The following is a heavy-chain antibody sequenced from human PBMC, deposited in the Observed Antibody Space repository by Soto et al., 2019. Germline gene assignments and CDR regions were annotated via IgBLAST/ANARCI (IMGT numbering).Heavy chain of an antibody. Sequence: PXVFLRLSIAASGFTFSSYSMSWVRQAPGKGLEWVSAISGSGGSTYYADSVKGRFTISRDNSKNTLYLQMNSLRAEDTAVYYCTVRGVQFDYWGQGTLVTVPS. D-gene: IGHD3-10*01. J-gene: IGHJ4*02. CDR2: ISGSGGST. V-gene: IGHV3-23*01. CDR3: TVRGVQFDY. CDR1: GFTFSSYS.